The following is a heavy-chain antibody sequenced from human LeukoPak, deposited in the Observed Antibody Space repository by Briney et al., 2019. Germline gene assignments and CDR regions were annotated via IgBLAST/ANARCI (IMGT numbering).Heavy chain of an antibody. CDR1: GSSISSGSYY. D-gene: IGHD2-2*01. CDR3: ASGYCSSTSCIDFDY. J-gene: IGHJ4*02. CDR2: IYTSGST. V-gene: IGHV4-61*02. Sequence: SETLSLTCTVSGSSISSGSYYWSWIRQPAGKGLEWIGRIYTSGSTNYNPSLKSRVTISVDTSKNQFSLKLSSVTAADTAVYYCASGYCSSTSCIDFDYWGQGTLVTVSS.